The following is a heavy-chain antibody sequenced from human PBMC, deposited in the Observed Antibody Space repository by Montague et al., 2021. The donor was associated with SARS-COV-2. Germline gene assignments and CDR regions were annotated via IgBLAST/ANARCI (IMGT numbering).Heavy chain of an antibody. V-gene: IGHV4-34*01. D-gene: IGHD3-3*01. J-gene: IGHJ3*01. CDR1: GGSFSSYY. CDR3: ARGQVTIFGVLIMLPAAGAVDV. CDR2: INDRGST. Sequence: SETRSLTCAVYGGSFSSYYWTWIRQPPGKGLEWVGEINDRGSTNYNPSFESRLTMSVDTSKNQFSLRLKSVSAADTAVYYCARGQVTIFGVLIMLPAAGAVDVWGQGTTVTVSS.